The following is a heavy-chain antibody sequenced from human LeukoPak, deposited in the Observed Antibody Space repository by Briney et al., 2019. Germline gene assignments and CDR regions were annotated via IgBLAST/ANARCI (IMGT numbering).Heavy chain of an antibody. V-gene: IGHV4-61*01. CDR3: ARDPLDYYDSSGYMIT. CDR2: IYYSGST. CDR1: GGSISSSSYY. J-gene: IGHJ5*02. Sequence: SETLSLTCTVSGGSISSSSYYWSWIRQPPGKGLEWIGYIYYSGSTNYNPSLKSRVTISVDTSKNQFSLKLSSVTAADTAVYYCARDPLDYYDSSGYMITWGQGTLVTVSS. D-gene: IGHD3-22*01.